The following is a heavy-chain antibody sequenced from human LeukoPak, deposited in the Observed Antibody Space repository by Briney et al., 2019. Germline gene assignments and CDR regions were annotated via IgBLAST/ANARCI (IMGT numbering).Heavy chain of an antibody. J-gene: IGHJ4*02. Sequence: ASVKVSCKASGYTFTSYYMHCVRQAPGQGLEWMGIINPSGGSTSYAQKFQGRVTMTRDTSTSTVYMELSSLRSEDTDVYYCARDTGGDSSGYYPDYWGQGTLVTVSS. CDR1: GYTFTSYY. D-gene: IGHD3-22*01. CDR2: INPSGGST. CDR3: ARDTGGDSSGYYPDY. V-gene: IGHV1-46*01.